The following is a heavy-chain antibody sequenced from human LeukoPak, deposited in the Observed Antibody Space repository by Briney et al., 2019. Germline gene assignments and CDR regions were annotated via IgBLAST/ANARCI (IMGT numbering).Heavy chain of an antibody. Sequence: GGSLRLSCAASGFTFSSYSMNWVRQAPGKGLEWVSSISSSSSYIYYADSVKGRFTISRDKAKKSVYVQMKSLRAEDTAVYYCARVVVVPAAIYYYGMNVWGQGTTVTVSS. CDR1: GFTFSSYS. CDR3: ARVVVVPAAIYYYGMNV. J-gene: IGHJ6*02. V-gene: IGHV3-21*01. CDR2: ISSSSSYI. D-gene: IGHD2-2*01.